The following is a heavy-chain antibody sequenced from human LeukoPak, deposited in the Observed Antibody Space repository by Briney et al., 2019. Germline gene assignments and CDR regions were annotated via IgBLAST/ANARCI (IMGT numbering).Heavy chain of an antibody. CDR2: IIPIFGTA. V-gene: IGHV1-69*05. D-gene: IGHD4-17*01. Sequence: SVKVSCKASGGTFSSYAISWVRQAPRQGLEWMGGIIPIFGTANYAQKFQGRVTITTDESTSTAYMELSSLGSEDTAVYYCARDLLTVTASYYYYYYMDVWGKGTTVTVSS. CDR3: ARDLLTVTASYYYYYYMDV. J-gene: IGHJ6*03. CDR1: GGTFSSYA.